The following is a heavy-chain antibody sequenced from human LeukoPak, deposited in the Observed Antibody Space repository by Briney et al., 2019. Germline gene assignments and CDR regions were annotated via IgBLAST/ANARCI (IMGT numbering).Heavy chain of an antibody. D-gene: IGHD2-15*01. J-gene: IGHJ4*02. V-gene: IGHV4-59*01. CDR2: IYYSGST. CDR3: ARSTDRYCSGGSCYPFYFDY. Sequence: PSETLSLTCTVSGGSISSYYWSWIRQPPGKGLEWIGYIYYSGSTNYNPSLKGRVTISVDTSKNQFSLKLSSVTAADTAVYYCARSTDRYCSGGSCYPFYFDYWGQGTLVTVSS. CDR1: GGSISSYY.